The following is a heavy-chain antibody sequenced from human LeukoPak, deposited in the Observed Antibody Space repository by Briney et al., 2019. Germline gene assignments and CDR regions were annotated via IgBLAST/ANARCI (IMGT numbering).Heavy chain of an antibody. D-gene: IGHD3-3*01. CDR1: GGSFSGYY. CDR3: ARNVLRASHYFYYYMDV. Sequence: PSETLPLTCAVYGGSFSGYYWSWIRQPPGKGLEWIGEINHSGSTNYNPSLKSRVTISVDTSKDQFSLKLSSVTAADTAVYYCARNVLRASHYFYYYMDVWGKGTTVTVSS. J-gene: IGHJ6*03. V-gene: IGHV4-34*01. CDR2: INHSGST.